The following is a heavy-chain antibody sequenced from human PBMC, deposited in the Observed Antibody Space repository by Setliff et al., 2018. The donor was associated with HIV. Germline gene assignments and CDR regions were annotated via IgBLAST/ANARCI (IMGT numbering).Heavy chain of an antibody. Sequence: GGSLRLSCAASGFRFQDYAMHWVRQAPGKGLEWVSGISWNRGTIGYVDPVKGRFTVSRDNAKNSVFLQMNSLRADDTAMYYCTRGHYSGSAGWGRGTLVTVS. D-gene: IGHD6-25*01. CDR1: GFRFQDYA. V-gene: IGHV3-9*01. CDR2: ISWNRGTI. J-gene: IGHJ4*02. CDR3: TRGHYSGSAG.